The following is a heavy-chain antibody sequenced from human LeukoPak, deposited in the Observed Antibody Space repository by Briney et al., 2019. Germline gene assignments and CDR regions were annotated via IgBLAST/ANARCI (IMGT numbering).Heavy chain of an antibody. J-gene: IGHJ4*02. CDR2: ISSSSSYI. D-gene: IGHD5-18*01. V-gene: IGHV3-21*01. Sequence: PGGSLRLSCAASGFTLSNAWMSWVRQAPGKGLEWVSSISSSSSYIYYADSVKGRFTISRDNAKNSLYLQMNSLRAEDTAVYYCARDKGESYGYVSFFDYWGQGTLVTVSS. CDR3: ARDKGESYGYVSFFDY. CDR1: GFTLSNAW.